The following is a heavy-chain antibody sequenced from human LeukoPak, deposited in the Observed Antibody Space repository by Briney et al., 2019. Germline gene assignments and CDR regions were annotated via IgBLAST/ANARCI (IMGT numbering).Heavy chain of an antibody. Sequence: SETLTLTCTVSGGSISVYYWSWIRQPPGKGLEWIGEINHSGSTNYNPSLKSRVTISVDTSKNQFSLKLSSVTAADTAVYYCARLTYYYGMDVWGQGTTVTVSS. CDR3: ARLTYYYGMDV. CDR1: GGSISVYY. CDR2: INHSGST. V-gene: IGHV4-34*01. J-gene: IGHJ6*02.